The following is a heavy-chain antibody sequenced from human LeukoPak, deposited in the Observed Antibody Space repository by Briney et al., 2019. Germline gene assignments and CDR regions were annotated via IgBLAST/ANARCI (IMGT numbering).Heavy chain of an antibody. CDR2: VNHSGST. J-gene: IGHJ4*02. Sequence: PSETLSLTCAVYGGSFSGHYWTWIRQPPGKGLEWIGEVNHSGSTTYNPSLNNRVTISVDTPKNQFSLKLTSVTAADTAVYYCARPRYGSGSLDSWGQGTLVTVSS. CDR1: GGSFSGHY. CDR3: ARPRYGSGSLDS. V-gene: IGHV4-34*01. D-gene: IGHD3-10*01.